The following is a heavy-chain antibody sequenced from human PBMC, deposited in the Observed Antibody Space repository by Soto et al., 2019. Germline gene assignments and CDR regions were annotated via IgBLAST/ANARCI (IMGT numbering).Heavy chain of an antibody. CDR2: IDPSDSYT. D-gene: IGHD2-2*01. CDR1: GYSFTSYW. Sequence: PGESLKISCKGSGYSFTSYWISWVRQMPVKGLEWMGRIDPSDSYTNYSPSFQGHVTISADKSISTAYLQWSSLKASDTAMYYCARLQPAAHTGPAPLVVDYWGQGTLVTVSS. V-gene: IGHV5-10-1*01. J-gene: IGHJ4*02. CDR3: ARLQPAAHTGPAPLVVDY.